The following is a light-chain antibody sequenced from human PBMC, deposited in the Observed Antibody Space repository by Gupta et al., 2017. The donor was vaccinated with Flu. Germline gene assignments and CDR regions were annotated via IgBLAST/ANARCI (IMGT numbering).Light chain of an antibody. J-gene: IGKJ5*01. CDR1: QSLLHGNGNKH. CDR3: MQTLQTPPT. V-gene: IGKV2-28*01. CDR2: LGS. Sequence: DIVMTQSPLSLPVTPGEPASISCRSSQSLLHGNGNKHLDWYLQKPGQSPHLLIYLGSSRASGVPDRFSGSGSGTDFTLKISRVEAEDVGVYYCMQTLQTPPTFGQGTRLEIK.